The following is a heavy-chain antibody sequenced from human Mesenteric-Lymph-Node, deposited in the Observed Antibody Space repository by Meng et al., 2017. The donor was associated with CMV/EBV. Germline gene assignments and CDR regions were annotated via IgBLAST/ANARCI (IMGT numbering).Heavy chain of an antibody. J-gene: IGHJ4*02. Sequence: CKASGYTVSGYYMHWVRQAPGQGLEWMGRINPNSGGTNYAQKFQGRVTMTRDTSISTAYMELSRLRSDDTAVYYCARDANWGAFDYWGQGTLVTVSS. CDR1: GYTVSGYY. CDR2: INPNSGGT. V-gene: IGHV1-2*06. D-gene: IGHD7-27*01. CDR3: ARDANWGAFDY.